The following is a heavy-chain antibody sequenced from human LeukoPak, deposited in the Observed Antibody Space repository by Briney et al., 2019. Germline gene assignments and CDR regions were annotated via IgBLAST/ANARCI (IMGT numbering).Heavy chain of an antibody. CDR1: GFTVSSNY. V-gene: IGHV3-53*01. CDR2: IYSGGST. D-gene: IGHD5-12*01. J-gene: IGHJ6*02. CDR3: ARGRYEISAAMDV. Sequence: GGSLRLSCAASGFTVSSNYMSWVRQAPGKGLEWVSVIYSGGSTNYADSVRGRFTISGDNSKNTLYLQMNSLRDEDTAVYYCARGRYEISAAMDVWGQGTTVTVSS.